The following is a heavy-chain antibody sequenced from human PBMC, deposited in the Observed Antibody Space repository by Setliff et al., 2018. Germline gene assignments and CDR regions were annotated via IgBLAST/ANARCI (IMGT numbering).Heavy chain of an antibody. J-gene: IGHJ6*02. CDR3: AREERRVEWLLYGCPKYSYSGMDV. Sequence: SETLSLTCTASGGSISSGSYYWNWMRRPAEKGLEWIGHIQTIGSTNYNPSLRSRVTISVDTSKNQFSLTLSSVTAADTAVYYCAREERRVEWLLYGCPKYSYSGMDVWGQGTTVTVS. D-gene: IGHD3-3*01. CDR1: GGSISSGSYY. V-gene: IGHV4-61*09. CDR2: IQTIGST.